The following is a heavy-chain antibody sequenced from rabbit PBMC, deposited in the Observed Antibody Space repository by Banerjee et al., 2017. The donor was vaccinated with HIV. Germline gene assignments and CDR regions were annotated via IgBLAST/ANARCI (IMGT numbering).Heavy chain of an antibody. CDR2: IGAVST. Sequence: QEQLEESGGDLVKPEGSLTITCTASGFSFSSNYWLCWVRQAPGKGLEWIACIGAVSTYYATWAKGRFTISKTSSTTVTLQMTSLTAADTASYFCARDLAGVIGWNFNLWGPGTLVTVS. D-gene: IGHD4-1*01. CDR1: GFSFSSNYW. J-gene: IGHJ4*01. CDR3: ARDLAGVIGWNFNL. V-gene: IGHV1S45*01.